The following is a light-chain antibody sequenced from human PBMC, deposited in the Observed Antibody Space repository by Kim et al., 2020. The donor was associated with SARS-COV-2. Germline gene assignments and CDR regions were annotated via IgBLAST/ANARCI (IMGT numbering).Light chain of an antibody. J-gene: IGLJ2*01. V-gene: IGLV1-40*01. Sequence: RVTIAGAGGDSNRGAGFDVPWYQVLPGTAPKVLIYDNTNRASGVPDRFSGSKSCTSASLAITGLQAGDEADYYCQSYDNGLSGVIFGGGTKVTVL. CDR2: DNT. CDR1: DSNRGAGFD. CDR3: QSYDNGLSGVI.